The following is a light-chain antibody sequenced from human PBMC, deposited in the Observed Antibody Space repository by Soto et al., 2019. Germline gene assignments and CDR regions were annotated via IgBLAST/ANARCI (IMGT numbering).Light chain of an antibody. CDR3: SSWDGSLSGYV. CDR2: NNN. CDR1: SSDVGGYNY. V-gene: IGLV2-11*01. J-gene: IGLJ1*01. Sequence: QSALTQPASVSGSPGQSITISCTGTSSDVGGYNYVSWYQQHPGKAPKLIIYNNNQRPSGVPDRFSASKSGTSASLAIRGLRSDDEADYYCSSWDGSLSGYVFGAGTKLTVL.